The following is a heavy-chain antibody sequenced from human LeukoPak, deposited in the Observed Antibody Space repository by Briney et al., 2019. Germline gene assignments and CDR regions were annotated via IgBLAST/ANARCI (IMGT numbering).Heavy chain of an antibody. CDR2: IYTSGNT. Sequence: SETLSLTCSVSGASISSYYWSWIRQPAGKGLEWIGRIYTSGNTNYNPSLKSRVTISVDTSKNQFSLKLSSVTAADTAVYYCATRGYYYDPNAFDIWGQGTMVTVSS. J-gene: IGHJ3*02. V-gene: IGHV4-4*07. D-gene: IGHD3-22*01. CDR1: GASISSYY. CDR3: ATRGYYYDPNAFDI.